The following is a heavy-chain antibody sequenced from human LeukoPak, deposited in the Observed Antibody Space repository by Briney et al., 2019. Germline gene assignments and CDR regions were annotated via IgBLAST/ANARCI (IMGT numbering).Heavy chain of an antibody. V-gene: IGHV4-38-2*02. CDR3: AREVGANGDSDY. CDR1: GYSISSGYY. D-gene: IGHD1-26*01. Sequence: PSETLSLTCTVSGYSISSGYYWGWIRQPPGKGLEWIGSIYHSGSTYYNPSLKSRVTISVDTSKNQFSLKLSSVTAADTAVYYCAREVGANGDSDYWGQGTLVTVSS. J-gene: IGHJ4*02. CDR2: IYHSGST.